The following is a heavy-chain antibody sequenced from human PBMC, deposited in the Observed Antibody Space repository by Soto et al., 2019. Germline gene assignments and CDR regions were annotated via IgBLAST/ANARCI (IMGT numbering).Heavy chain of an antibody. CDR1: GYIFHNYW. CDR3: ARQRYFDY. CDR2: IYPGDSNI. Sequence: GESLKISCQASGYIFHNYWIGWVRQMPGKGLEWLGIIYPGDSNIRYNPSFQGQVTISADKSLSTTYLHWSSLKASDTAMYYCARQRYFDYWGQGTLVTVSS. V-gene: IGHV5-51*01. J-gene: IGHJ4*02.